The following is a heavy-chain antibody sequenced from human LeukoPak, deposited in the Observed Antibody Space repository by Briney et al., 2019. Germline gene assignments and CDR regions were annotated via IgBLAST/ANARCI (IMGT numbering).Heavy chain of an antibody. Sequence: SETLSLTCAVYGGSFSGYYWSWIRQPSGKGLEWIGEINHSGSTNYNPSLKSRVTISVDTSKNQFSLKLSSVTAADTAVYYCARVGGSYSRDYYYYMDVWGKGTTVTISS. V-gene: IGHV4-34*01. CDR1: GGSFSGYY. J-gene: IGHJ6*03. CDR2: INHSGST. D-gene: IGHD1-26*01. CDR3: ARVGGSYSRDYYYYMDV.